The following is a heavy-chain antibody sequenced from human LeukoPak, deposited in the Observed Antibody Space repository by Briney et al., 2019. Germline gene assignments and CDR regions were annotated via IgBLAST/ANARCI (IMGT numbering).Heavy chain of an antibody. Sequence: SETLSLTCTVSGGSISSGGYYWSWIRQPPGKGLEWIGYIYHSGSTYYNPSLKSRVTISVDRSKNQFSLKLSSVTAADTAVYYCARELKVGRTQANWFDPWGQGTLVTVSS. J-gene: IGHJ5*02. CDR1: GGSISSGGYY. V-gene: IGHV4-30-2*01. CDR3: ARELKVGRTQANWFDP. CDR2: IYHSGST. D-gene: IGHD1/OR15-1a*01.